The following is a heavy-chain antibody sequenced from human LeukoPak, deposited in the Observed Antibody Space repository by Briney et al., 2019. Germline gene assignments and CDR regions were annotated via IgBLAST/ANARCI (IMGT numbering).Heavy chain of an antibody. V-gene: IGHV3-23*01. CDR1: GFTFSSYA. CDR2: ISGSGGST. CDR3: AKGVSGHYDILTGYDY. D-gene: IGHD3-9*01. Sequence: GGSLRLSCAASGFTFSSYAMGWGRQAPGKGLEWVSGISGSGGSTYYADSVKGRFTISRDNSKNTVYLQMNSLRAEDTAVYYCAKGVSGHYDILTGYDYWGQGTLVTVSS. J-gene: IGHJ4*02.